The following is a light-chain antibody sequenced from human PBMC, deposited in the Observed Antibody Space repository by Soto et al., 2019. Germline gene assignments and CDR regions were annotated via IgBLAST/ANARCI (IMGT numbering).Light chain of an antibody. CDR2: EVR. V-gene: IGLV2-14*01. CDR3: SAYTAGGAI. Sequence: QSALTQPASVSGSPGQSITISCSGSTNDIGGYNYVSWYQHHPGKVPKVIIYEVRNRPSGVSNRFSGSKSGNTASLTISGLQAEDEADYYCSAYTAGGAIFGSGTKVTVL. CDR1: TNDIGGYNY. J-gene: IGLJ1*01.